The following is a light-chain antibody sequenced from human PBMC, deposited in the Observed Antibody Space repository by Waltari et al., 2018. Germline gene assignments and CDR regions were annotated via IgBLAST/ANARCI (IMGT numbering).Light chain of an antibody. CDR1: NIESNS. Sequence: SYVLTQQPSVSVAPGETARITCWGNNIESNSVHWYRQRPGQAPVVVISYDNDRAAGIPERFSGSNSGNTATLTISRVEAGDEADYYCQVWDANTDPGVFGTGTEVTVL. CDR3: QVWDANTDPGV. CDR2: YDN. J-gene: IGLJ1*01. V-gene: IGLV3-21*01.